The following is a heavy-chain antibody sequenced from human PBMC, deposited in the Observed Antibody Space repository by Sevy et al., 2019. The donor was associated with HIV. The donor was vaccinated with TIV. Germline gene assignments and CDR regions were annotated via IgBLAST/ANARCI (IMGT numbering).Heavy chain of an antibody. D-gene: IGHD5-18*01. CDR2: IYYSGST. V-gene: IGHV4-59*01. Sequence: QSQTLSLTRTVSGGSISSYYWSWIRQPPGKGLEWIGYIYYSGSTNYNPSLKSRVTISVDTSKNQFSLKLSSVTAADTAVYYCARDRDAGRGYSYGYSWYYGMDVWGQGTTVTVSS. J-gene: IGHJ6*02. CDR3: ARDRDAGRGYSYGYSWYYGMDV. CDR1: GGSISSYY.